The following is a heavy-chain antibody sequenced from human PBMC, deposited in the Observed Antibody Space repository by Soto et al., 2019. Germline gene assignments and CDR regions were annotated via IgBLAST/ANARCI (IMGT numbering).Heavy chain of an antibody. CDR1: GFTFSSYA. Sequence: GGSLRLSCXASGFTFSSYAMSWVRQAPGKGLEWVSAISGSGGSTYYADSVKGRFTISRDNSKNTLYLQMNSLRAEDTAVYYCAKDNGDSSQYYYYGMDVWGQGTTVTVSS. V-gene: IGHV3-23*01. J-gene: IGHJ6*02. CDR3: AKDNGDSSQYYYYGMDV. CDR2: ISGSGGST. D-gene: IGHD4-17*01.